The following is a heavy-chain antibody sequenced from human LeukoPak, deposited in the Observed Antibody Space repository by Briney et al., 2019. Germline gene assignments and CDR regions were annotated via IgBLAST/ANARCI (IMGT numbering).Heavy chain of an antibody. CDR1: GGSFSGYY. Sequence: SETLSLTCAVYGGSFSGYYWSWIRQPPGKGLEWIGYIYYSGSTNYNPSLKSRVTISVDTSKNQFSLKLSSVTAADTAVYYCASWGYYYDSSGDRAFDIWGQGTMVTVSS. V-gene: IGHV4-59*08. D-gene: IGHD3-22*01. CDR3: ASWGYYYDSSGDRAFDI. CDR2: IYYSGST. J-gene: IGHJ3*02.